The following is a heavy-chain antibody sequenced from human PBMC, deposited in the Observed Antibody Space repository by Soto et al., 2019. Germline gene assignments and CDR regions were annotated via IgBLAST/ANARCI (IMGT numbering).Heavy chain of an antibody. V-gene: IGHV3-30*18. Sequence: QVQLVESGGGVVQPGRSLRLSCAASGFTFSSYGMHWVRQAPGKGLEWVAVISYDGSNKYYADSVKGRFTISRDNSKNALYLQMNSLRAEDTAVYYCEKDQSRGRGPPALFDYWGQGTLVTVSS. CDR1: GFTFSSYG. D-gene: IGHD2-15*01. CDR3: EKDQSRGRGPPALFDY. CDR2: ISYDGSNK. J-gene: IGHJ4*02.